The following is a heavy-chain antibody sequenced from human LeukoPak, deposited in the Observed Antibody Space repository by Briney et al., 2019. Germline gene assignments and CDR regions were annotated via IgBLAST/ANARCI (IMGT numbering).Heavy chain of an antibody. D-gene: IGHD1-26*01. V-gene: IGHV4-59*01. CDR3: ARTMVGAFFDS. Sequence: SETLSLTCTVSGGSISSYYWSWIRQPPGKALEFIGYISYTGSANYDPSLKSRVTMSVDTSKNQLSLKLTSVTAADTAVYHCARTMVGAFFDSWGQGTLVTASP. CDR2: ISYTGSA. J-gene: IGHJ4*02. CDR1: GGSISSYY.